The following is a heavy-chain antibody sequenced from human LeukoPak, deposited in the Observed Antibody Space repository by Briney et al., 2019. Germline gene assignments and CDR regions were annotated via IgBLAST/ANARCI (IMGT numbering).Heavy chain of an antibody. J-gene: IGHJ5*02. CDR3: AMLGYCSSTSCRNWFDP. CDR1: GGTFSSYA. V-gene: IGHV1-69*05. Sequence: SVKVSCKASGGTFSSYAISWVRQAPGQRLEWMGGIIPIFGTANYAQKFQGRVTITTDESTSTAYMELSSLRSEDTAVYYCAMLGYCSSTSCRNWFDPWGQGTLVTVSS. CDR2: IIPIFGTA. D-gene: IGHD2-2*01.